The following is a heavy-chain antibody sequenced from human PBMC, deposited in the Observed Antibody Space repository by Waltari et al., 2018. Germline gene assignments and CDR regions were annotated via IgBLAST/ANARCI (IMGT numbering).Heavy chain of an antibody. CDR3: ARPYGSTYWWYLDI. Sequence: QVQLQESGPGLVTASETLFLTCAVSGGSIRGYYWSWIRPAPGKGVEWIGYIYGGSGSTSYNPSLKSRVTISIDTSKNQLSLKLSSVTAADTAVYYCARPYGSTYWWYLDIWGPGTPITISS. CDR2: IYGGSGST. J-gene: IGHJ2*01. V-gene: IGHV4-59*12. D-gene: IGHD4-17*01. CDR1: GGSIRGYY.